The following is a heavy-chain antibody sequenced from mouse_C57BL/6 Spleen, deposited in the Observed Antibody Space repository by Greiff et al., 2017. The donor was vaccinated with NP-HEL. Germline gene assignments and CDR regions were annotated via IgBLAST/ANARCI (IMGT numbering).Heavy chain of an antibody. CDR1: GYTFTSYT. V-gene: IGHV1-4*01. CDR3: AREGVYGSSYAMDY. D-gene: IGHD1-1*01. J-gene: IGHJ4*01. CDR2: INPSSGYT. Sequence: VQLQQSGAELARPGASVTMSCKASGYTFTSYTMHWVKQRPGQGLEWIGYINPSSGYTKYNQKFKDKATLTADKSSSTAYMQLSSLTSEDSAVYYCAREGVYGSSYAMDYWGQGTSVTVSS.